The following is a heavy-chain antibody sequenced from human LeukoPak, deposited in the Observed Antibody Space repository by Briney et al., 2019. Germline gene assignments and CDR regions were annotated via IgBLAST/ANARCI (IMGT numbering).Heavy chain of an antibody. CDR3: ARSDWFMYAFDI. CDR1: GFTFSSYG. J-gene: IGHJ3*02. V-gene: IGHV3-33*01. CDR2: IWYDGSNK. D-gene: IGHD3-9*01. Sequence: GGSLRLSCAASGFTFSSYGMHWVRQAPGKGLEWVAVIWYDGSNKYYADSVKGRFTISRDNSKNTLYLQMNSLRAEDTAVYYCARSDWFMYAFDIWGQGTMVTVFS.